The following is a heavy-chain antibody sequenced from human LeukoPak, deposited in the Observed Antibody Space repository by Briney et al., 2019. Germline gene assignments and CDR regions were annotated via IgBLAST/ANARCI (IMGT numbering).Heavy chain of an antibody. D-gene: IGHD3-3*01. J-gene: IGHJ4*02. CDR3: ASYHQFWSGYPYYFDY. Sequence: GGSLRLSCAASGFTVSSNYMSWVRQAPGKGLEWVSVIYSGGSTYYADSVKGRFTISRDNSKNTLYLQMNSLRAEDTAVYYCASYHQFWSGYPYYFDYWGQGTLVTVSS. CDR1: GFTVSSNY. V-gene: IGHV3-53*01. CDR2: IYSGGST.